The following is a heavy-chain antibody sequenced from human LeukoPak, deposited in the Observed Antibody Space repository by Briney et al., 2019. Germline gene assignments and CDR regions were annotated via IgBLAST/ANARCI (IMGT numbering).Heavy chain of an antibody. CDR3: ARQREYCSGVSCYSDVFDI. D-gene: IGHD2-15*01. CDR1: GGSISNYY. V-gene: IGHV4-59*08. CDR2: IYYSGST. J-gene: IGHJ3*02. Sequence: SETLSLTCTVPGGSISNYYWSWIRQPPGKGLECIGYIYYSGSTNYNPSLKSRVTISVDTSKNQFSLRLSSVTAADTAVYYCARQREYCSGVSCYSDVFDIWGQGTMVTVSS.